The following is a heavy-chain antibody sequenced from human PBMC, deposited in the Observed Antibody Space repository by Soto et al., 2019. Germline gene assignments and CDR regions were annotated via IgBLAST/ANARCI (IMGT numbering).Heavy chain of an antibody. CDR2: ISYDGSNK. CDR1: GFTFSSYG. V-gene: IGHV3-30*03. Sequence: GGSLRLSCAASGFTFSSYGMHWVRQAPGKVLEWVAVISYDGSNKYYADSVKGRFTISRDNSKNTLYLQMNSLRSDDSAVYYCARSYYDILTGYHNWFDPWGQGTLVTVSS. D-gene: IGHD3-9*01. J-gene: IGHJ5*02. CDR3: ARSYYDILTGYHNWFDP.